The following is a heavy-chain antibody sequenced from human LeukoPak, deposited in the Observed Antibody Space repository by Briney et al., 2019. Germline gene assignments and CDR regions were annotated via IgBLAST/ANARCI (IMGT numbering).Heavy chain of an antibody. CDR3: ARGNIRTRYDYVWGSYRPYEHFDY. CDR1: GYTFTSYG. Sequence: ASVKVSCKASGYTFTSYGISWVRQAPGQGLEWMGWISAYNGNTNYAQKLQGRVTMTTDTSTSTAYMELRSLRSDDTAVYYCARGNIRTRYDYVWGSYRPYEHFDYWGQGTLVTVSS. D-gene: IGHD3-16*02. J-gene: IGHJ4*02. V-gene: IGHV1-18*01. CDR2: ISAYNGNT.